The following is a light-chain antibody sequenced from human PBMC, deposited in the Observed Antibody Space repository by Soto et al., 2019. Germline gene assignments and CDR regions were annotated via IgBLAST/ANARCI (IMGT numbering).Light chain of an antibody. CDR1: SSNIGSTYD. J-gene: IGLJ1*01. V-gene: IGLV1-40*01. Sequence: QSVLTQPPSVSGAPGQRVTLSCTGSSSNIGSTYDVQWYQQLPGTAPKLLIHGNTDRPSGVPDRFSGSKSGTSASLAITGLQADDEADYYCQSYDDSLSVHYVFGTGTKVTVL. CDR2: GNT. CDR3: QSYDDSLSVHYV.